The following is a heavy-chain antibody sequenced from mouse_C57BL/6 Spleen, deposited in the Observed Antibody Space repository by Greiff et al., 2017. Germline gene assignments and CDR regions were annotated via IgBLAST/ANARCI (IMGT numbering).Heavy chain of an antibody. CDR2: IYPGDGDT. CDR3: ARTTTVVADGYFDD. D-gene: IGHD1-1*01. J-gene: IGHJ2*01. CDR1: GYAFSSYW. V-gene: IGHV1-80*01. Sequence: VQLQQSGAELVKPGASVKISCKASGYAFSSYWMNWVKQRPGKGLEWIGQIYPGDGDTNYNGKFKGKATLTADKSSSTAYMQLSSLTSEDSAVYFCARTTTVVADGYFDDWGQGTTRTVSS.